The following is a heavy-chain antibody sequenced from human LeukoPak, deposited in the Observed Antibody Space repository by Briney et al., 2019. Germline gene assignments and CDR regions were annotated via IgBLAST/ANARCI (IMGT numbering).Heavy chain of an antibody. CDR2: ISAYNGNT. V-gene: IGHV1-18*01. CDR3: ARLKSARGIAVAGTGWFDP. CDR1: GYTFTSYG. D-gene: IGHD6-19*01. Sequence: GASVKVSCKASGYTFTSYGISWVRQAPGQGLEWMGWISAYNGNTNYAQKLQGRVTMTTDTSTSTAYMELGSLRSDDTAVYYCARLKSARGIAVAGTGWFDPWGQGTLVTVSS. J-gene: IGHJ5*02.